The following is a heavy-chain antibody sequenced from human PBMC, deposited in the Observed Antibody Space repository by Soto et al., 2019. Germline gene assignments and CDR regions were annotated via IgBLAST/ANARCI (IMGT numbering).Heavy chain of an antibody. J-gene: IGHJ4*02. CDR3: AKGENDFWSGPTLFDY. D-gene: IGHD3-3*01. Sequence: SLRLSCAASGFTFSSYAMSWVRQAPGKGLEWVSAISGSGGSTYYADSVKGRFTISRDNSKNTLYLQMNSLRAEDTAVYYCAKGENDFWSGPTLFDYWGQGTLVTVSS. CDR2: ISGSGGST. CDR1: GFTFSSYA. V-gene: IGHV3-23*01.